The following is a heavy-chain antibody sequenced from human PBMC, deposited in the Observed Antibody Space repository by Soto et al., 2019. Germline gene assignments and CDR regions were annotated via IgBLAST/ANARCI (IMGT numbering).Heavy chain of an antibody. J-gene: IGHJ5*02. Sequence: SVKVSCKASGGTFSSYAISWVRQAPGQGLEWMGGIIPIFGTANYAQKFQGRVTITADESTSTAYMELSSLRSEDAAVYYCARGENYYDSSGYYYIFYNWFDPWGQGTLVTVSS. CDR2: IIPIFGTA. D-gene: IGHD3-22*01. V-gene: IGHV1-69*13. CDR3: ARGENYYDSSGYYYIFYNWFDP. CDR1: GGTFSSYA.